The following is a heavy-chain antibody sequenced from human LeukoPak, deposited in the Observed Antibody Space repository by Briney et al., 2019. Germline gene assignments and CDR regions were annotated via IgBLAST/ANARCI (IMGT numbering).Heavy chain of an antibody. CDR1: GDSVFNNSVA. Sequence: SQTLSLTCAISGDSVFNNSVAWNWIRQSPSRGLEWLGRTYYRSKWYNEYSLSVRSRITINADTSKNQFSLQLNSVTPEDTAIYYCAGYYSMSVWGKGTTVTISS. CDR3: AGYYSMSV. V-gene: IGHV6-1*01. CDR2: TYYRSKWYN. J-gene: IGHJ6*03.